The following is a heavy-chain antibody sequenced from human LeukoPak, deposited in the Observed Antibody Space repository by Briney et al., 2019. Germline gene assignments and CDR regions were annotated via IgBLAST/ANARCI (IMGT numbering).Heavy chain of an antibody. CDR1: GFSLSTSGVG. CDR2: IYWDDDK. V-gene: IGHV2-5*02. Sequence: ESGPALVKPRQSLTLTCTLSGFSLSTSGVGVGWIRQPPGKALEWLALIYWDDDKRYSPSLKSRLTITKDTSKNQVVLTMTNMDPVDTATYYCAHSPSSGWTIGAFDIWGQGTMVTVSS. D-gene: IGHD6-19*01. CDR3: AHSPSSGWTIGAFDI. J-gene: IGHJ3*02.